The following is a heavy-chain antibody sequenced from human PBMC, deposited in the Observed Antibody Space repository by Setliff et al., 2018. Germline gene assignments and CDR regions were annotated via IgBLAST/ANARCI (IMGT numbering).Heavy chain of an antibody. Sequence: KPSETLSLTCTVSDDSFTSSRYYWGWIRQAPGSGLEWIGSISYSGTPYYNVSVESRVTISIDTSRNQFSLELRSVTVADTATYYCVRPGGTTVVARHFDYWGSGILVTVSS. CDR2: ISYSGTP. J-gene: IGHJ4*01. D-gene: IGHD4-17*01. V-gene: IGHV4-39*01. CDR3: VRPGGTTVVARHFDY. CDR1: DDSFTSSRYY.